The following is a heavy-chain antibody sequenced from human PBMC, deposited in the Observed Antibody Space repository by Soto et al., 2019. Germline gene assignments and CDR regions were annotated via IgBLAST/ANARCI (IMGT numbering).Heavy chain of an antibody. Sequence: KPSETLSLTCTVSGGSISSYYWSWIRQPPGKGLEWIGYIYYSGSTNYNPSLKSRVTISVDTSKNQFSLKLSSVTAADTAVYYCARDSPSSGYYFDYWGQGTLVTVSS. V-gene: IGHV4-59*01. CDR3: ARDSPSSGYYFDY. CDR1: GGSISSYY. CDR2: IYYSGST. J-gene: IGHJ4*02. D-gene: IGHD3-22*01.